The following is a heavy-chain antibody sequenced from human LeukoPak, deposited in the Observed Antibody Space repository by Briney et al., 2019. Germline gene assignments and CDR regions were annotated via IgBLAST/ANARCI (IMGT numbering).Heavy chain of an antibody. Sequence: GGSLRLSCAASGFTFSSYWMSWVRQAPGKGLEWVANIRQDGSEKYYVDSVKGRFTISRDNAKNSLYLQMNSLRAEDTAVYYCARDLRQSYCGGDCYFDYWGQGTLVTVSS. CDR1: GFTFSSYW. CDR2: IRQDGSEK. D-gene: IGHD2-21*02. J-gene: IGHJ4*02. V-gene: IGHV3-7*01. CDR3: ARDLRQSYCGGDCYFDY.